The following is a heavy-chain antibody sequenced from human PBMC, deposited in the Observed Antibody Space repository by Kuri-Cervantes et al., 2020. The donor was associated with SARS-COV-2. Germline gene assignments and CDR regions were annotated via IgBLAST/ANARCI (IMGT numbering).Heavy chain of an antibody. CDR1: GFTFSSYS. J-gene: IGHJ6*03. CDR3: ARAGTAMVHYYYYYMDV. V-gene: IGHV3-21*01. D-gene: IGHD5-18*01. Sequence: ETLSLSCAASGFTFSSYSMNWVRQAPGKGLEWVLSISSSSSYIYYADSVKGRFTISRDNAKNSLYLQMNSLRAEDTAVYYCARAGTAMVHYYYYYMDVWGKGTTVTVSS. CDR2: ISSSSSYI.